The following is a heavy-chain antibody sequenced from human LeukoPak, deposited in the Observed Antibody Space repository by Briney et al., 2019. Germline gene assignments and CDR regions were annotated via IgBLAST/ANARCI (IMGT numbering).Heavy chain of an antibody. CDR1: GFTFNTYA. Sequence: GGSLRLSCAASGFTFNTYAMSWVRQAPGKGLEWVSGISVSGGRTDYADSVKGRFTISRDNSKNTLYLQMNSLRAEDTAVYYCAKDDGLVAPRDAFDIWGQGTMVTVSS. CDR3: AKDDGLVAPRDAFDI. CDR2: ISVSGGRT. J-gene: IGHJ3*02. D-gene: IGHD5-12*01. V-gene: IGHV3-23*01.